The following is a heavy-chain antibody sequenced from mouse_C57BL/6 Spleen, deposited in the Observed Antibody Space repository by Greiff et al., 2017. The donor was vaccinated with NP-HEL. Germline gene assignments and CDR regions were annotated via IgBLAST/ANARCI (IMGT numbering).Heavy chain of an antibody. J-gene: IGHJ4*01. CDR1: GYTFTSYG. D-gene: IGHD1-1*01. Sequence: QVQLQQSGAELARPGASVKLSCKASGYTFTSYGISWVKQRTGQGLEWIGEIYPRSGNTYYNEKFKGKATLTADKSSSTAYMELLSLTSEDSAVYFCARKGTTVDYYAMDYWGQGTSVTVSS. CDR3: ARKGTTVDYYAMDY. V-gene: IGHV1-81*01. CDR2: IYPRSGNT.